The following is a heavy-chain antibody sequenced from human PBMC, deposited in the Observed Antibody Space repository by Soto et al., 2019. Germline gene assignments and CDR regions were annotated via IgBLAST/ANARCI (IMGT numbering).Heavy chain of an antibody. J-gene: IGHJ4*02. CDR2: ISGSGGST. CDR1: GFTFYNYD. V-gene: IGHV3-23*01. Sequence: VQLLESGGGLVQPGGSLRLSCAASGFTFYNYDMNWVRQAPGKGLEWVSGISGSGGSTSYADSVNGRFTISKHNSENAVYLQMSSLRAEDTAVYYCAKGMYDYGDYFDSWGRGTLVTVSS. D-gene: IGHD4-17*01. CDR3: AKGMYDYGDYFDS.